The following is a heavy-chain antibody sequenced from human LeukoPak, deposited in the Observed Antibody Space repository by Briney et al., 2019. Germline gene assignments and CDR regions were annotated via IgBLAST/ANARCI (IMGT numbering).Heavy chain of an antibody. CDR2: IYYSGST. CDR3: ARVMVATGEENWNDRSWFDP. CDR1: GGSISSYY. D-gene: IGHD1-1*01. V-gene: IGHV4-59*01. J-gene: IGHJ5*02. Sequence: SETLSLTCTVSGGSISSYYWSWIRQPPGKGLEWIGYIYYSGSTNYNPSLKSRVTISVDTSKNQFSLKLSSVTAADTAVYYCARVMVATGEENWNDRSWFDPWGQGTLVTVSS.